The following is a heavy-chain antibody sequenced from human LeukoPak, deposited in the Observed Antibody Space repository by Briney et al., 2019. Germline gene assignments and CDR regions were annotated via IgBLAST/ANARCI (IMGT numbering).Heavy chain of an antibody. CDR1: GFTFSSYW. Sequence: GGSLRLSCAASGFTFSSYWMHWVRQAPGKGLVWVSRINSDGSSTSYADSVKGRFTISRDNAKNTLYLQMNSLRAEATAVYYCARGRRQGTIFGVARNGFDIWGQGTMVTVSS. J-gene: IGHJ3*02. V-gene: IGHV3-74*01. CDR2: INSDGSST. CDR3: ARGRRQGTIFGVARNGFDI. D-gene: IGHD3-3*02.